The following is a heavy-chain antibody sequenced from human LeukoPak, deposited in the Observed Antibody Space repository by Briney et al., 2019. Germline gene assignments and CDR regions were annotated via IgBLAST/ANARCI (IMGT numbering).Heavy chain of an antibody. CDR3: AREAEAFDI. J-gene: IGHJ3*02. Sequence: GGSLRLSCAASGFTFSRYAMHWVRQAPGKGLEWVAVISYDGSNEYYADSVKGRFTISRDNSKNTLYLQINSLRPKDTAVYYCAREAEAFDIWGQGTMVTVSS. V-gene: IGHV3-30-3*01. CDR1: GFTFSRYA. CDR2: ISYDGSNE.